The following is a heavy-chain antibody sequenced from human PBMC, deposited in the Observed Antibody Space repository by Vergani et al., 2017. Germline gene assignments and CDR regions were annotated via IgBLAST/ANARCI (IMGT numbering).Heavy chain of an antibody. Sequence: QVQLVESGGGVVQPGGSLRLSCAASGFTGYGMHWVRQAPGKGLEWVAFILNDGTNEFYGDSVKGRFTISRDNSKNTLFLHMNSLRIEDTAVYYCAKIRHSCSGDCTGIPDYGGQGTLVTVSS. CDR2: ILNDGTNE. CDR3: AKIRHSCSGDCTGIPDY. D-gene: IGHD2-21*02. V-gene: IGHV3-30*02. CDR1: GFTGYG. J-gene: IGHJ4*02.